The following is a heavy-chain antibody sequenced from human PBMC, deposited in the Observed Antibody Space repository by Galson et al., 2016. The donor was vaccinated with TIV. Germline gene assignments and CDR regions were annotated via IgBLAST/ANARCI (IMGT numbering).Heavy chain of an antibody. CDR3: AKDPDFIYFYGDSAYDS. J-gene: IGHJ4*02. D-gene: IGHD3-10*01. Sequence: SLRLSCAVSESTFSSYAMSWVRQAPGKGLEWVSSISGSGDTTYYADSVKGRFTISRDNSQNTLYLQMNSLRAEDTAVYYCAKDPDFIYFYGDSAYDSWGQGTLVTVSS. CDR2: ISGSGDTT. CDR1: ESTFSSYA. V-gene: IGHV3-23*01.